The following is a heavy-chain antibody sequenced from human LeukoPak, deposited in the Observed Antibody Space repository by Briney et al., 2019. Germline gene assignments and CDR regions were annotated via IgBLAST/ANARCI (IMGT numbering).Heavy chain of an antibody. V-gene: IGHV3-30*18. CDR3: AKGRAGNYYYDSSDY. D-gene: IGHD3-22*01. J-gene: IGHJ4*02. CDR2: ISYDGSNK. Sequence: GGSLRLSCAASGFTFDDYAMHWVRQAPGKGLEWVAVISYDGSNKYYADSVKGRFTISRDNSKNTLYLQMNSLRAEDTAVYYCAKGRAGNYYYDSSDYWGQGTLVTVSS. CDR1: GFTFDDYA.